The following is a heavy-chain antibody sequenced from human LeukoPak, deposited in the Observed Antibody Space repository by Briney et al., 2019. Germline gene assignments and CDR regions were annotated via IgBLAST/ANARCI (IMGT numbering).Heavy chain of an antibody. CDR2: ISYDGSNK. V-gene: IGHV3-30*04. J-gene: IGHJ4*02. CDR3: ASAYYDFWSGYSYNFDY. CDR1: GFTFSDYA. Sequence: GGSLRLSCTASGFTFSDYAMSWVRQAPGKGLEWVAVISYDGSNKYYADSVKGRFTISRDNSKNTLYLQMNSLRAEDTAVYYCASAYYDFWSGYSYNFDYWGQGTLVTVSS. D-gene: IGHD3-3*01.